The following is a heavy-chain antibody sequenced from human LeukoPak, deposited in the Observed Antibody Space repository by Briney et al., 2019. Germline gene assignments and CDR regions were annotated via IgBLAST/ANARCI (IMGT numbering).Heavy chain of an antibody. D-gene: IGHD2-2*01. Sequence: PGGSLRLSCAASGFALSSYAMHWVCQAPGKGLEWITILSSDGSSEYYADSVKGRFTISRDTSMTTLYLQMNSLRAEDTAVYYCAREADYCRTTSCPNAPFDWWGQGTLVTVSS. V-gene: IGHV3-30*04. CDR1: GFALSSYA. CDR3: AREADYCRTTSCPNAPFDW. CDR2: LSSDGSSE. J-gene: IGHJ4*02.